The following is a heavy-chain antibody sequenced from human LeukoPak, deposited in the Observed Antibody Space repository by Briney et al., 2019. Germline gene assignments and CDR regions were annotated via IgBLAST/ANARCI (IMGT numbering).Heavy chain of an antibody. J-gene: IGHJ4*01. CDR1: GFTFTDYW. V-gene: IGHV3-7*01. Sequence: GGSLRLSCEVSGFTFTDYWMNWVRQAPGKGPEWVAGIRQDGSEKTYVDSVKGRFTISRDNTKNSLSLQLNGLRAEDTAVYYCARDGTAAGLYFDLWGQGTLVTVSS. CDR2: IRQDGSEK. CDR3: ARDGTAAGLYFDL. D-gene: IGHD6-13*01.